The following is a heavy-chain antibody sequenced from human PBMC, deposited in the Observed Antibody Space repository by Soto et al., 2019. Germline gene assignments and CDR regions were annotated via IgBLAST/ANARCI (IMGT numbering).Heavy chain of an antibody. V-gene: IGHV4-59*01. CDR2: IYYSGST. CDR1: GGSISSYY. CDR3: ARVWGGAFDI. Sequence: SETLSLTCTVSGGSISSYYWSWIRQPPGKGLEWIGYIYYSGSTNYNPSLKSRVTISVDTSKNQFSLKLSSVTAADTAVYYCARVWGGAFDIWGQGTMXTVSS. J-gene: IGHJ3*02. D-gene: IGHD3-10*01.